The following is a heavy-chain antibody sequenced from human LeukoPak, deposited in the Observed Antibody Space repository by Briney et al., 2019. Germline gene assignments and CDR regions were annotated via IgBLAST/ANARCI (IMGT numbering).Heavy chain of an antibody. CDR3: ARVYSGSTWYYFDY. CDR2: IYHTGRA. J-gene: IGHJ4*02. Sequence: SEPLSLTCAVSHYSISSPYFWGWTRQPPGKGLEWIGSIYHTGRANYNTSINSRVTVPLDTSKNQFSINLNSVSAADTAVYHCARVYSGSTWYYFDYWGQGILVTVSS. D-gene: IGHD5-12*01. CDR1: HYSISSPYF. V-gene: IGHV4-38-2*01.